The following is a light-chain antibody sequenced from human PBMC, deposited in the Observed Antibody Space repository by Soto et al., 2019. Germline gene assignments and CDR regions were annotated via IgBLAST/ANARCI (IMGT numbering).Light chain of an antibody. CDR1: QSLVHSDGIAY. CDR2: MVS. Sequence: DVVMTQSQLSLTVTLGQPASISCRSNQSLVHSDGIAYFSWFQQRPGRSPRRLIYMVSNRDSGVPARFSGSGSGTDFALKISRVEAEDVGVYYCMQGTHWPITFGQGKRLDIK. V-gene: IGKV2-30*02. CDR3: MQGTHWPIT. J-gene: IGKJ5*01.